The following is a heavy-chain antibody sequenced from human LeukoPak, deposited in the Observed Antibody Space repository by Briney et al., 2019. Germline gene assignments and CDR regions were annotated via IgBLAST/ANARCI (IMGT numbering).Heavy chain of an antibody. CDR1: GYTFTGYY. CDR2: INPNSGGT. CDR3: ARVVGDQGFDY. Sequence: ASVKVSCKTSGYTFTGYYIHWVRQAPGQGLEWMGWINPNSGGTNYAQKFQGRVTMTRDTSISTAYMELSRLRSDDTAVYYCARVVGDQGFDYWGQGTLVTVSS. J-gene: IGHJ4*02. D-gene: IGHD3-16*01. V-gene: IGHV1-2*02.